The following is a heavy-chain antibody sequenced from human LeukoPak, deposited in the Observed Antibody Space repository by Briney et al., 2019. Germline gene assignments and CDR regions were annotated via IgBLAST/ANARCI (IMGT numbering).Heavy chain of an antibody. CDR2: IAHDSSQK. D-gene: IGHD6-19*01. V-gene: IGHV3-30*04. CDR1: GFMFSNYV. Sequence: GGSLRLSCAASGFMFSNYVMHWVRQAPGKGLEWVAGIAHDSSQKYYADSVKGRFTISRDNSKNTLYLQMNSLRVEDTAVYYCARDLGHSSGWFFAYWGQGTLITVSS. J-gene: IGHJ4*02. CDR3: ARDLGHSSGWFFAY.